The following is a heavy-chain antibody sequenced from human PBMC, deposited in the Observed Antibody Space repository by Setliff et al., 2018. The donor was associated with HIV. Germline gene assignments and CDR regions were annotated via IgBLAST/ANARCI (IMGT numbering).Heavy chain of an antibody. J-gene: IGHJ6*02. V-gene: IGHV4-38-2*01. CDR1: GYSISSGCY. Sequence: PSETLSLTCAVSGYSISSGCYWGWIRQPPGKGLEWIGSMYHTGSTYYSPSLNSRFTISVDTSKNQFSLKLNSVTTADTAVYYCARSRTSSGYYGVTGYGMDVWGQGTTVTVSS. CDR2: MYHTGST. D-gene: IGHD3-22*01. CDR3: ARSRTSSGYYGVTGYGMDV.